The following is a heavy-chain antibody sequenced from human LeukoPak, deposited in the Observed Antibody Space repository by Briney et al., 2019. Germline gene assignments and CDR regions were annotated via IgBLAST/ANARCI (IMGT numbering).Heavy chain of an antibody. D-gene: IGHD5-18*01. Sequence: SGPTLFKPTPTLTLTCTFSGFSLSTSGMCVSWIRQPPGKALEWLALIDWDDDKYYSTSLKTRLTISKDTSKNQVVLTMTNMDPVDTATYYCARIRVGGYSYGRSNWFDPWGQGTLVTVSS. CDR2: IDWDDDK. CDR3: ARIRVGGYSYGRSNWFDP. J-gene: IGHJ5*02. CDR1: GFSLSTSGMC. V-gene: IGHV2-70*01.